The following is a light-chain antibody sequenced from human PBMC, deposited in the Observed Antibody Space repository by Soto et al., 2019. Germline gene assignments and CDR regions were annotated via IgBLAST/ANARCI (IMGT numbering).Light chain of an antibody. CDR3: SSYAGSGEV. CDR1: NSDVGSYNL. J-gene: IGLJ1*01. CDR2: EVG. V-gene: IGLV2-23*02. Sequence: QSVLTQPASVSGSPGQSITISCTGTNSDVGSYNLVSWYQQHPDKAPKLIIYEVGVRPSGVSDRFSGSKSGSTASLTISGRQAEDESEYYSSSYAGSGEVFGSGTKLTVL.